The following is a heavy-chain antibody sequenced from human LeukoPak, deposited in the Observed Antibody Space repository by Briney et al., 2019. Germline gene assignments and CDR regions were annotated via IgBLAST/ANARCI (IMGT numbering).Heavy chain of an antibody. V-gene: IGHV3-48*03. CDR1: GFTFSSHD. J-gene: IGHJ6*04. D-gene: IGHD3-10*02. CDR3: AELGITMIGGV. Sequence: GGSLRLSCAASGFTFSSHDMNWVRQAPGKGLEWVSYISSSGSTIYYADSVKGRFTISRDNAKNSLYLQMNSLRAEDTAVYYCAELGITMIGGVWGKGTTVTISS. CDR2: ISSSGSTI.